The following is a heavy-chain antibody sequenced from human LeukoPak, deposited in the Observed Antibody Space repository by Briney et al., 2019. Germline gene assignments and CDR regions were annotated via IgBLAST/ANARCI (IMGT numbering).Heavy chain of an antibody. CDR2: ISGSGGST. CDR3: AKDKVAVLGELSPMYYFDY. D-gene: IGHD3-10*01. CDR1: GFTVSSNY. V-gene: IGHV3-23*01. Sequence: GGSLRLSCAASGFTVSSNYMSWVRQAPGKGLEWVSAISGSGGSTYYADSVKGRFTISRDNSKNTLYLQMSSLRAEDTAVYYCAKDKVAVLGELSPMYYFDYWGQGTLVTVSS. J-gene: IGHJ4*02.